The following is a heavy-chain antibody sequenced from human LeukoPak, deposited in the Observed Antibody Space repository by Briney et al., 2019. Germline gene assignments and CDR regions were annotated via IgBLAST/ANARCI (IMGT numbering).Heavy chain of an antibody. Sequence: GGSLRLSCAASGFTFTNYAMSWVRQGPGKGLEWVSGISGSGGSTYYADSVKGRFTISRDNSNNRLYLQMNSLRAEDTAVYYCAKDKGSGTYPPYWGQGTLVTVSS. CDR2: ISGSGGST. CDR1: GFTFTNYA. CDR3: AKDKGSGTYPPY. J-gene: IGHJ4*02. D-gene: IGHD1-26*01. V-gene: IGHV3-23*01.